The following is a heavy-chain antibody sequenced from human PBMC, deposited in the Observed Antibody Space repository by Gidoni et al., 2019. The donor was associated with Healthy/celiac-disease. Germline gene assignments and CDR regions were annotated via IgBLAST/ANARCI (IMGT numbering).Heavy chain of an antibody. J-gene: IGHJ3*02. D-gene: IGHD3-10*01. Sequence: QVQLQQWGAGLLKPSETLSLTCAVYGGSFSGYYWSWIRQPPGKGLEWIGEINHSGSTNYNPSLKSRVTISVDTSKNQFSLKLSSVTAADTAVYYCARGYYYGSGSLDAFDIWGQGTMVTVSS. CDR2: INHSGST. CDR3: ARGYYYGSGSLDAFDI. CDR1: GGSFSGYY. V-gene: IGHV4-34*01.